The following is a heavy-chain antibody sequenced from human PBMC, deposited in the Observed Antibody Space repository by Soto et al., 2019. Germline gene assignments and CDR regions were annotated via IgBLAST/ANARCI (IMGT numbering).Heavy chain of an antibody. CDR3: ARVKQGRGGYDSPFDY. Sequence: QVQLVESGGGVVQPGGSLRLSCAPSGFIFSSFGMHWVRQAPGKGLEWVAVIKYDGSKPYYGDSVKGRFTISRDNSRNTLYLQMNSLRAEDTAVYYCARVKQGRGGYDSPFDYWGQGTLVTVAS. CDR1: GFIFSSFG. J-gene: IGHJ4*02. CDR2: IKYDGSKP. D-gene: IGHD5-12*01. V-gene: IGHV3-33*01.